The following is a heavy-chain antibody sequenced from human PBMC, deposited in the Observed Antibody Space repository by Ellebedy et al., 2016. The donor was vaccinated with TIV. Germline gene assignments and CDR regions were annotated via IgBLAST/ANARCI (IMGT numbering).Heavy chain of an antibody. Sequence: GGSLRLSCAVSGLSFRSYWMSWVRQAPGKGLEWVANINQDGSEKYYVDSVRGRFTISRDNAKNSLYLQMNSLRAEDTAVHYCATDGSYGDYLSPTHAFENWGQGTMVIVSS. J-gene: IGHJ3*02. V-gene: IGHV3-7*01. CDR2: INQDGSEK. CDR3: ATDGSYGDYLSPTHAFEN. D-gene: IGHD4-17*01. CDR1: GLSFRSYW.